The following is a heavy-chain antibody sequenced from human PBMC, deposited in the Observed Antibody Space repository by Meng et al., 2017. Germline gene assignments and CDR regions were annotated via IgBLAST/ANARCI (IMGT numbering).Heavy chain of an antibody. V-gene: IGHV3-15*01. CDR1: GFTFSNAW. CDR2: IKSKTDGGTT. J-gene: IGHJ4*02. D-gene: IGHD6-19*01. CDR3: AKDRHTGYSSGWYFPLLNY. Sequence: GESLKISCAASGFTFSNAWMSWVRQAPGKGLEWVGRIKSKTDGGTTYYADSVKGRFTISRDNSKNTLYLQMNSLRAEDTAVYYCAKDRHTGYSSGWYFPLLNYWGQGTLVTVSS.